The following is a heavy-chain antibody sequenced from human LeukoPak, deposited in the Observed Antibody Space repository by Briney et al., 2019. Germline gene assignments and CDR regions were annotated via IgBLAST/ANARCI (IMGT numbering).Heavy chain of an antibody. CDR2: INPNSGGT. V-gene: IGHV1-2*02. D-gene: IGHD6-19*01. CDR3: ARDFTSGPSFYYYMDV. CDR1: GYTFTGYY. Sequence: ASVKVSYKASGYTFTGYYMHWVRQAPGQGLEWMGWINPNSGGTNYAQKFQGRVTMTRDTSISTAYMELSRLRADDTAVYYCARDFTSGPSFYYYMDVWGKGTTVTVSS. J-gene: IGHJ6*03.